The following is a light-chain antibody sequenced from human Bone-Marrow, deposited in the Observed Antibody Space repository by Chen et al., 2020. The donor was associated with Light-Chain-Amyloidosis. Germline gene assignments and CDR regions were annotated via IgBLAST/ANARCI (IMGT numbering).Light chain of an antibody. J-gene: IGLJ2*01. Sequence: SYVLTQPPSVSVAPGQTARITCGADNIGTETVHWYQHKPGQAPVLVIYDDTDRPSGIPERFSGSSSGTTATLTISGVQAEDEADYHCQSADSSGTYEVIFGGGTKLTVL. CDR1: NIGTET. CDR3: QSADSSGTYEVI. CDR2: DDT. V-gene: IGLV3-25*03.